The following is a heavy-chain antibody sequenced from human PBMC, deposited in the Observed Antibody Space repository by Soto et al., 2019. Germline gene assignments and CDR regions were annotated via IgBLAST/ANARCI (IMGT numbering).Heavy chain of an antibody. CDR2: ISGYNGDT. CDR1: GYTFSRYG. CDR3: AKNGQPPYYYYGLDV. J-gene: IGHJ6*02. D-gene: IGHD2-8*01. V-gene: IGHV1-18*01. Sequence: QGQLVQSGGEVKKSGASVKVSCKASGYTFSRYGISWVRQAPGQGLEWMGWISGYNGDTNYAQKFQDRVTMTIDTSTTTAYMELRSLTSDDTAVYYCAKNGQPPYYYYGLDVWGQGTTVTVSS.